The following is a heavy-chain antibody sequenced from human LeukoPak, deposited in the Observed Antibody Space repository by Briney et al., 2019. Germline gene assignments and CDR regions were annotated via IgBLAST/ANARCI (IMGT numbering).Heavy chain of an antibody. CDR1: GFTFSSYA. CDR3: ARDRVSWYGGNSCDY. D-gene: IGHD4-23*01. V-gene: IGHV3-23*01. J-gene: IGHJ4*02. CDR2: ISGSGGST. Sequence: GGSLRLSCAASGFTFSSYAMSWVRQAPGKGLEWVSAISGSGGSTYYADSVKGRFTISRDNAKNSLYLQMNSLRAEDTAVYYCARDRVSWYGGNSCDYWGQGTLVTVSS.